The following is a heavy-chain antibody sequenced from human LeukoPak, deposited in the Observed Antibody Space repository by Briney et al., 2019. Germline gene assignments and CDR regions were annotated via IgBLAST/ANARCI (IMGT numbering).Heavy chain of an antibody. CDR3: ARASTAMVTSY. Sequence: GSSVKVSCKASGGTFSSYAISWVRQAPGQGLERMGRIIPILGIANYAQKFQGRVTITADKSTSTAYMELSSLRSEDTAVYYCARASTAMVTSYWGQGTLVTVSS. CDR2: IIPILGIA. J-gene: IGHJ4*02. V-gene: IGHV1-69*04. CDR1: GGTFSSYA. D-gene: IGHD5-18*01.